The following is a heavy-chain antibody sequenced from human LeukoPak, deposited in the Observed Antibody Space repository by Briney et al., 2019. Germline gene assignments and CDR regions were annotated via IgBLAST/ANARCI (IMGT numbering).Heavy chain of an antibody. CDR1: GGSFSGYY. CDR2: INHSGST. D-gene: IGHD2-15*01. Sequence: SETLSLTCAVYGGSFSGYYWRWIRQPPGKGLEWIGEINHSGSTNYNPSLKSRVTISVDTSKNQFSLKLSSVTAADTAVYYCARGRGYCSGGSCYSAYYYYGMDVWGQGTTVTVSS. CDR3: ARGRGYCSGGSCYSAYYYYGMDV. J-gene: IGHJ6*02. V-gene: IGHV4-34*01.